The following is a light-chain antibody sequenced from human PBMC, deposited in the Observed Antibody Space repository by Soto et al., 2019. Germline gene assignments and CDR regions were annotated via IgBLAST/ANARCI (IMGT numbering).Light chain of an antibody. V-gene: IGKV3-20*01. CDR3: QQYAGSPRT. J-gene: IGKJ1*01. Sequence: EIVLTQSPATLSSFPGDRVTLSCRASQAVNTRLAWYQHKPGQAPRLLIYSASRRATGIPDRFTGSGSGTDFTLTINRVEPEDFAVYFCQQYAGSPRTFGQGTKVDIK. CDR2: SAS. CDR1: QAVNTR.